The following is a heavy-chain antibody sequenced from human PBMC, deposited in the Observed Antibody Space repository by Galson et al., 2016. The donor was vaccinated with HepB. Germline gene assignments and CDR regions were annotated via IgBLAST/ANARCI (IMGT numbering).Heavy chain of an antibody. V-gene: IGHV4-31*03. CDR3: ARSRVVRDSYYYMDV. D-gene: IGHD3-10*01. J-gene: IGHJ6*03. CDR2: ISNSGRT. CDR1: GRPITNAGYY. Sequence: TLSLTCTVSGRPITNAGYYWSWVRQHPGKGLDWVGYISNSGRTYYKPSLQSRVTISADTAKNQLSLKVNSVTAADTGVYYCARSRVVRDSYYYMDVWGKGTTVTVSS.